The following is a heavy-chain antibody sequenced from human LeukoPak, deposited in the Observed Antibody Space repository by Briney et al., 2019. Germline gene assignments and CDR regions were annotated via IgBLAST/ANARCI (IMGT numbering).Heavy chain of an antibody. Sequence: PGGSLRLSCVASGFTFSSYAMHWVRQAPGKGLEWVSGISWNSGSIGYADSVKGRFTISRDNAKNSLYLQMNSLRAEDTAVYYCARVVITNFDYWGQGTLVTVSS. V-gene: IGHV3-9*01. D-gene: IGHD3-16*01. J-gene: IGHJ4*02. CDR1: GFTFSSYA. CDR3: ARVVITNFDY. CDR2: ISWNSGSI.